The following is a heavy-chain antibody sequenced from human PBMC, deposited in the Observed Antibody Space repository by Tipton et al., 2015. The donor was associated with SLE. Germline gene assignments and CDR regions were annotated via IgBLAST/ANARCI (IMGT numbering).Heavy chain of an antibody. D-gene: IGHD3-3*02. J-gene: IGHJ6*02. CDR3: ARAFNDAMDV. V-gene: IGHV1-18*01. CDR1: GYTFTTAG. Sequence: QSGPEVKKPGASVKVSCKASGYTFTTAGISWVRQAPGQGLEWMGWISAYNGVTNYAEKFQGRVTMTRDTSISTAYMELSGLRYDDTAVYYCARAFNDAMDVWGQGTTVTVSS. CDR2: ISAYNGVT.